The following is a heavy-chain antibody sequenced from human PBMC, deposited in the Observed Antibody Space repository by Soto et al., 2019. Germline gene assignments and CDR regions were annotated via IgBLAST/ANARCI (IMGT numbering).Heavy chain of an antibody. V-gene: IGHV3-15*07. J-gene: IGHJ4*02. CDR2: IKSKTAGGTT. CDR3: TTASSGSYYGLNYFDY. CDR1: GFTFSNAW. D-gene: IGHD1-26*01. Sequence: EVQLVESGGGLVKPGGSLRLSCAASGFTFSNAWMNWVRQAPGKGLEWVGRIKSKTAGGTTDYAAPVKGRFTISRDDSKKTLYLQMNSLKTEDTAVYYCTTASSGSYYGLNYFDYWGQGTLVTVSS.